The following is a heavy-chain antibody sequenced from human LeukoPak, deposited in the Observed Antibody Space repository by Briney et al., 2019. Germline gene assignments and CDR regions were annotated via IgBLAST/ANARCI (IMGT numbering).Heavy chain of an antibody. J-gene: IGHJ4*02. CDR3: ARDLQGAENYFDY. CDR2: IWYDGSNK. CDR1: GFTFSNYG. D-gene: IGHD3-16*01. Sequence: LRLSCAASGFTFSNYGMHWVRQAPGKGLEWVAVIWYDGSNKYYADSVKGRFTISRDTSKNTLYLQMNSLGAEDTAVYFCARDLQGAENYFDYWGQGTLVTVSS. V-gene: IGHV3-30*19.